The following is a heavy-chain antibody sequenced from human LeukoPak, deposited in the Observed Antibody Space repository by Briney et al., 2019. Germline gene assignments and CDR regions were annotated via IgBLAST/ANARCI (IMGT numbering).Heavy chain of an antibody. CDR1: GFTFSNFE. Sequence: GGSLRLSCAASGFTFSNFEMNWVRQIPGKGLEWLSFITRSSRIIYYADSVKGRFTISGDNANNSLHLQMNSLRVEDTGIYFCARGSTFGGVISDFWGQGTLVTVSS. CDR3: ARGSTFGGVISDF. D-gene: IGHD3-16*02. CDR2: ITRSSRII. V-gene: IGHV3-48*03. J-gene: IGHJ4*02.